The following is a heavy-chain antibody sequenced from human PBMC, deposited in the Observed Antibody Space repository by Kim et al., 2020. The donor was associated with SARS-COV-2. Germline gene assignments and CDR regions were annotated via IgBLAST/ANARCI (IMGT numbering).Heavy chain of an antibody. CDR1: GGFVSSGSYF. CDR3: ARAPNDFWSGYPYYFDY. D-gene: IGHD3-3*01. CDR2: IYYSGST. J-gene: IGHJ4*02. Sequence: SKTLSLTCTVSGGFVSSGSYFWGWIRQPPGKGLEWIGYIYYSGSTNYNPSLKSRVTMSLDTSENQFSLKVRSVTAADTAVYYCARAPNDFWSGYPYYFDYWGQGTLVTVSS. V-gene: IGHV4-61*01.